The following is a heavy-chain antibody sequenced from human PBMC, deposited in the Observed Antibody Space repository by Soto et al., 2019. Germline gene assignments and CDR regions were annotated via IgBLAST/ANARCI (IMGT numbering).Heavy chain of an antibody. J-gene: IGHJ4*02. D-gene: IGHD3-9*01. CDR3: ARTPGGYFDWPEDVFDY. CDR1: GGTFSSYA. CDR2: IIPIFGTA. Sequence: PSVKVSCKASGGTFSSYAISWVRQAPGQGLEWMGGIIPIFGTANYAQKFQGRVTITADKSTSTAYMELSSLRSEDTAVYYCARTPGGYFDWPEDVFDYWGQGTLVTVSS. V-gene: IGHV1-69*06.